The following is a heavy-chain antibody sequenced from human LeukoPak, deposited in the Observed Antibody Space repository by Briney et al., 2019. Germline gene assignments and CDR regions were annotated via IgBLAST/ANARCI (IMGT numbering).Heavy chain of an antibody. CDR2: ISSSSSYI. Sequence: GGSLRLSCAASGFTFSSYSMNWVRQVPGKGLEWVSSISSSSSYIYYADSVKGRFTISRDNAKNSLYLQMNSLRAEDTAVYYCARVVAAQYYYYGMDVWGKGTTITVSS. V-gene: IGHV3-21*01. J-gene: IGHJ6*04. CDR3: ARVVAAQYYYYGMDV. CDR1: GFTFSSYS. D-gene: IGHD2-15*01.